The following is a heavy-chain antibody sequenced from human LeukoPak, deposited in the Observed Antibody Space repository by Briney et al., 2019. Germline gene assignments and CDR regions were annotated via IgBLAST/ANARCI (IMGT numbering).Heavy chain of an antibody. Sequence: SETLSLTCTLSARSISSYYSSWTRQPPGKGREWLGYIPYSGRTNYNPSITGPVTLSVDTPKNHLFLKPTSVTAADTAVYYCARGFTIGGWSGSYVPYYFDYWGQGTLVTVSP. D-gene: IGHD3-3*01. V-gene: IGHV4-59*01. CDR1: ARSISSYY. CDR3: ARGFTIGGWSGSYVPYYFDY. J-gene: IGHJ4*02. CDR2: IPYSGRT.